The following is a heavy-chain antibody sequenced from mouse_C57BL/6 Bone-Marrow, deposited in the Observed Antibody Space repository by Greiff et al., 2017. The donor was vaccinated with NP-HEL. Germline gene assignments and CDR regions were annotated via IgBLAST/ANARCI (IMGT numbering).Heavy chain of an antibody. CDR2: IYPGGGYT. CDR3: ARSRPWYFDV. Sequence: VQLQQSGAELVRPGTSVKMSCKASGYTFTNYWIGWAKQRPGHGLEWIGDIYPGGGYTNYNEKFKGKATLTADKSSSTAYMQFSSLTSEDSAIYYCARSRPWYFDVWGTGTTVTVSS. V-gene: IGHV1-63*01. CDR1: GYTFTNYW. J-gene: IGHJ1*03.